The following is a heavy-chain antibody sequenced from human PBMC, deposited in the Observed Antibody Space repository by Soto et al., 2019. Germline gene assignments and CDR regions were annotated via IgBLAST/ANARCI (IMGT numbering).Heavy chain of an antibody. CDR1: GFTFSSYR. CDR3: ARESEDLTSNFDY. J-gene: IGHJ4*02. CDR2: ISSRSSYI. Sequence: EVQLVESGGGLVKPGGSLRLSCAASGFTFSSYRMNWVRQAPGKGLEWVSSISSRSSYIYYADSVKGRFTISRDNAKNSLYLEMNSLRAEDTAVYYCARESEDLTSNFDYWGQGTLVTVSS. V-gene: IGHV3-21*01.